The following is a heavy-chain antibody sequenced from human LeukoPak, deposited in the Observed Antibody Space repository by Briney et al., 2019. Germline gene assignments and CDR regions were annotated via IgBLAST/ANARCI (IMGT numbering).Heavy chain of an antibody. D-gene: IGHD2-21*01. Sequence: ASVKVSCKASGYTFTSYDINWVRQATGQGFEWMGWMNPNSGNTGYAQKLQGRVTMTRDTSISTAYMELSSLACEDTAVYYCARVPSYNGGEGFYFYGLDVWGHGTTVTVSS. CDR3: ARVPSYNGGEGFYFYGLDV. J-gene: IGHJ6*02. V-gene: IGHV1-8*01. CDR1: GYTFTSYD. CDR2: MNPNSGNT.